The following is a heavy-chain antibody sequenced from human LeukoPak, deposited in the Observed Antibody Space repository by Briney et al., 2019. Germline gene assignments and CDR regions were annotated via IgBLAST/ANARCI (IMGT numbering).Heavy chain of an antibody. J-gene: IGHJ4*02. CDR1: GGTFANCA. Sequence: GASVKVSCKASGGTFANCAISWVRKAPGQGLEWMGGIIPIFGTGHSAQKFQGRVTITADESTRTTHMELRSLRSDDTAVYYCAKGHDDFRQFDFWGQGTLVTVSS. CDR3: AKGHDDFRQFDF. V-gene: IGHV1-69*13. CDR2: IIPIFGTG. D-gene: IGHD3-3*01.